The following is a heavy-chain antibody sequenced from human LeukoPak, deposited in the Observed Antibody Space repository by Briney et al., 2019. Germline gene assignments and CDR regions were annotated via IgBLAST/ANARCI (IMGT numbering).Heavy chain of an antibody. CDR2: IYYSGST. D-gene: IGHD6-25*01. Sequence: SETLSLTCTVSGGSISSYYWSWTRQPPGNGLEWIGYIYYSGSTSYNPSLKSRVTISVDTSKNQFSLKLSSVTAADTAVYYCARAHSSGRIYDSWGQGTLVTVSS. CDR3: ARAHSSGRIYDS. J-gene: IGHJ4*02. V-gene: IGHV4-59*13. CDR1: GGSISSYY.